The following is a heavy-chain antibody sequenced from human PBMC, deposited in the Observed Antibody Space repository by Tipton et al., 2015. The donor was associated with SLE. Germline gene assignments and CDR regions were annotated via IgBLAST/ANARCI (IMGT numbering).Heavy chain of an antibody. J-gene: IGHJ2*01. CDR1: GFTFSSYS. V-gene: IGHV3-21*01. D-gene: IGHD3-10*01. CDR2: ISSSSSYI. CDR3: AGGVRGVNSSFDP. Sequence: SLRLSCAASGFTFSSYSMNWVRQAPGKGLEWVSSISSSSSYIYYADSVKGRFTISRDNAKNSLYLQMNSLRAEDTAVYYCAGGVRGVNSSFDPWGRGTLVTVSS.